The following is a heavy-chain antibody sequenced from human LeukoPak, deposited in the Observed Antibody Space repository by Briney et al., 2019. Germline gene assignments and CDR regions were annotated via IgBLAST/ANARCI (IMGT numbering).Heavy chain of an antibody. V-gene: IGHV3-23*01. CDR3: AKDRRNSYGDDAFDI. J-gene: IGHJ3*02. Sequence: GGSLRLSCAASGFTFSSHAMSWVRQAPGXXLXXXXXXXGSGGSTYYADSVKGRFTISRDNSKNTLYLQMNSLRAEDTAVYYCAKDRRNSYGDDAFDIWGQGTMVTVSS. CDR2: XXGSGGST. D-gene: IGHD5-18*01. CDR1: GFTFSSHA.